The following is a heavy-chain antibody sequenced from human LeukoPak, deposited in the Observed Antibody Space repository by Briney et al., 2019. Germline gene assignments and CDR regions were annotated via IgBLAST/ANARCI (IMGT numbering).Heavy chain of an antibody. D-gene: IGHD6-13*01. CDR3: ARDIPGRLAAAGTGY. Sequence: PGGSLRLSCAAPGFTFNNYEMNWVRQAPGKGLEWVLYISRSGSTIYYADSVKGRFTISRDNAKNSLYLQMNSLRVEDTAVYYCARDIPGRLAAAGTGYWGQGTLVTVSS. CDR1: GFTFNNYE. V-gene: IGHV3-48*03. CDR2: ISRSGSTI. J-gene: IGHJ4*02.